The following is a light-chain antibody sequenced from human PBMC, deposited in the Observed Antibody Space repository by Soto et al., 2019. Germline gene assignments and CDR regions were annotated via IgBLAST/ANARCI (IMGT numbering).Light chain of an antibody. Sequence: EIVMTQSPATLSVSPGERATLSCRASQSVSSNLAWYQQKPGQAPRLLIYGASTRATGVPARFSGSGSGTEFILTISSLQSEDFAVYYCQHYNNWLATFGGGTKVDIK. J-gene: IGKJ4*01. V-gene: IGKV3-15*01. CDR3: QHYNNWLAT. CDR1: QSVSSN. CDR2: GAS.